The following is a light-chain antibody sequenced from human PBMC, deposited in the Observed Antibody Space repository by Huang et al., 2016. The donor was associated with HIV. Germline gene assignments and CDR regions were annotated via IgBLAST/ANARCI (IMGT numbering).Light chain of an antibody. CDR3: QQYDNLMYT. CDR1: QDISNY. J-gene: IGKJ2*01. V-gene: IGKV1-33*01. Sequence: DIQMTQSPSSLSASVGDRVTIACQASQDISNYLNWYQQKPGKAPKRLIYDASNLETGVPSRFSGSGSVTDFTFTISSLQPEDIATYYCQQYDNLMYTFGQGTKLEIK. CDR2: DAS.